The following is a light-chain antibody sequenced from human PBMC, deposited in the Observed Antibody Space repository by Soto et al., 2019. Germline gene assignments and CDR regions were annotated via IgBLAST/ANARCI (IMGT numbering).Light chain of an antibody. CDR2: GAS. V-gene: IGKV3-15*01. CDR3: QQYNNWPPWT. J-gene: IGKJ1*01. Sequence: ETVMTQSPATLSVSPGEGVTLSCRASQNINNNLAWYQQKPGQAPRLLIYGASTRAAGIPDRFSGGGSGTEFTLAISSLQSEDRAVYYCQQYNNWPPWTFGQGTKVEIK. CDR1: QNINNN.